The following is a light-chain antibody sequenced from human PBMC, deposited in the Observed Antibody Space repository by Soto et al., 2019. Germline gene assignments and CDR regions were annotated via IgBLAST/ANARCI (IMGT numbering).Light chain of an antibody. Sequence: QSALTQPASVSGSPGQSITISCTGSSSDVGGNKYVSWYQQYPGKAPKLMICDVSNRPSGVSNRFSGSKSGNTASLTISGLQAEDEADYYCSAFIGTTYVFGTGTKLTVL. V-gene: IGLV2-14*01. CDR2: DVS. CDR3: SAFIGTTYV. J-gene: IGLJ1*01. CDR1: SSDVGGNKY.